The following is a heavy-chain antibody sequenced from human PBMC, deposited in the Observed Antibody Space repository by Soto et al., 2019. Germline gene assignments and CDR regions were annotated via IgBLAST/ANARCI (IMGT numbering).Heavy chain of an antibody. CDR2: IGGSGVRP. CDR3: AKAGCSTADCYVPDS. V-gene: IGHV3-23*01. J-gene: IGHJ5*01. D-gene: IGHD2-8*02. Sequence: EVQLLESGGGLVQPGGSLRLSCAASGFPFSTYTMNWIRQAPGKGLEWVSSIGGSGVRPSYADSVQGRFTMSRDNSKNRVFRRRDSLRAEDTAIYYCAKAGCSTADCYVPDSWGQGSLVTVAS. CDR1: GFPFSTYT.